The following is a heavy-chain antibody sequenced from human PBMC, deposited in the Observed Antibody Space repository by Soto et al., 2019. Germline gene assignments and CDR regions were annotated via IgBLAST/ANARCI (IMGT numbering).Heavy chain of an antibody. V-gene: IGHV1-3*01. Sequence: QVQLVQTGAEVKKPGASVKVSCKASGYTFTTYAMHWERQAPGQRLEWMGWIDAGNGNTKYSQKFQGRVTITSDTSASTAYMELSNLRSEDTAVYYCARDSWVTTFHFNYWGQGTLVTVSS. CDR3: ARDSWVTTFHFNY. J-gene: IGHJ4*02. CDR1: GYTFTTYA. D-gene: IGHD4-17*01. CDR2: IDAGNGNT.